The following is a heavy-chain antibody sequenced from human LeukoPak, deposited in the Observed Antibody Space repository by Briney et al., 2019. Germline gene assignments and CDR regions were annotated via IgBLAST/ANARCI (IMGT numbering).Heavy chain of an antibody. D-gene: IGHD2-2*01. CDR2: INGNGGST. CDR1: GFTFSSYS. CDR3: AKEVEGYQLLSRKYYYYYMDV. Sequence: PGGSLRLSCAASGFTFSSYSMNWVRQAPGKGLEWVSGINGNGGSTYNADSVKGRFTISRDKSKNTLYLQMNSLRADDTAVYYCAKEVEGYQLLSRKYYYYYMDVWGKGTTVTISS. V-gene: IGHV3-23*01. J-gene: IGHJ6*03.